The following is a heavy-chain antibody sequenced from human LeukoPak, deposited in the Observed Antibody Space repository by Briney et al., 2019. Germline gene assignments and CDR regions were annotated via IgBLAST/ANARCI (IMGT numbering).Heavy chain of an antibody. D-gene: IGHD3-9*01. CDR2: IRGSGGST. CDR3: AKDLRYDILTGWIDY. J-gene: IGHJ4*02. CDR1: GFTFNAYA. Sequence: GGSLRLSCAASGFTFNAYAMSWVRQAPGKGLEWVSGIRGSGGSTYYADSVKGRFTISRDNAKNSLYLQMNSLRAEDTALYYCAKDLRYDILTGWIDYWGQGTLVTVSS. V-gene: IGHV3-23*01.